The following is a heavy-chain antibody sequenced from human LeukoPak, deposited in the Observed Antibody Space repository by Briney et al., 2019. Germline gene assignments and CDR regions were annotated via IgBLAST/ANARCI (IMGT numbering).Heavy chain of an antibody. CDR1: GFTFSSNS. D-gene: IGHD2-15*01. CDR3: ARSYCGGGTCYNYYYYYMDV. CDR2: ISSSSSTI. Sequence: GGSLRLSCAASGFTFSSNSMNWVRQAPGKGPEWVSYISSSSSTIYYADSVKGRFTISRDNAKNSLYLQMNSLRAEDTAVYYCARSYCGGGTCYNYYYYYMDVWGKGTTVTVSS. J-gene: IGHJ6*03. V-gene: IGHV3-48*04.